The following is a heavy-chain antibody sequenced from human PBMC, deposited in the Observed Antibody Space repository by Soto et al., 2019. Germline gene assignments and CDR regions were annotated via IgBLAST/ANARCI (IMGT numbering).Heavy chain of an antibody. Sequence: GGSLRLSCGASGLTFSSYAMIWVRRAPGKGLEWVSAISAGAVATNYADSVKGRFTISRDNAKNILCLQMNSLRAEDTAVYYCAKARTSETAYDVFAFWGQGTVVTVSS. J-gene: IGHJ3*01. CDR3: AKARTSETAYDVFAF. D-gene: IGHD2-21*02. CDR2: ISAGAVAT. V-gene: IGHV3-23*01. CDR1: GLTFSSYA.